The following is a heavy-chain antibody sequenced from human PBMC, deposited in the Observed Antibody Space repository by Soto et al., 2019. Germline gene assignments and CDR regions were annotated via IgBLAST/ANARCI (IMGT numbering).Heavy chain of an antibody. CDR2: IIPIFGTA. CDR1: GGTFSSYA. D-gene: IGHD3-22*01. J-gene: IGHJ3*02. V-gene: IGHV1-69*01. Sequence: QVQLVQSGAEVKKPGSSVKVSCKASGGTFSSYAISWVRQAPGQGLEWMGGIIPIFGTANYAQKFHGRVTITADESTSTAYMERSSLRAEDTAVYYCVRTSSAMIGRGAFYIWGQGTMVNVSA. CDR3: VRTSSAMIGRGAFYI.